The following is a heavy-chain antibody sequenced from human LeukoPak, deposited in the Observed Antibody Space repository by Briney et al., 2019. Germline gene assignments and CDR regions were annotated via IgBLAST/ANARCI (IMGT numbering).Heavy chain of an antibody. CDR1: GGTFSSYA. Sequence: GASVKVSCKASGGTFSSYAISWVRQAPGQGLEWMGWINPNSGGTNYAQKFQGRVTMTRDTSISTAYMELSRLRSDDTAVYYCARDGAVGNEQPDYWGQGTLVTVSS. CDR2: INPNSGGT. D-gene: IGHD1-1*01. V-gene: IGHV1-2*02. CDR3: ARDGAVGNEQPDY. J-gene: IGHJ4*02.